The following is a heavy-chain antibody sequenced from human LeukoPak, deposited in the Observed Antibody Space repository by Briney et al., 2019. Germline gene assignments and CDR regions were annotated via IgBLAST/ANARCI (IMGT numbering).Heavy chain of an antibody. CDR1: GYTFINYG. CDR2: ISAYNGDT. V-gene: IGHV1-18*04. Sequence: ASVKVPCKASGYTFINYGISWVRQAPGQGLEWMGWISAYNGDTNYTQKLQGRVAMTTDTSTSTAYMELRSLRSEDTAVYYCARVMITFGGVSQNWFDPWGQGTLVTVSS. J-gene: IGHJ5*02. D-gene: IGHD3-16*01. CDR3: ARVMITFGGVSQNWFDP.